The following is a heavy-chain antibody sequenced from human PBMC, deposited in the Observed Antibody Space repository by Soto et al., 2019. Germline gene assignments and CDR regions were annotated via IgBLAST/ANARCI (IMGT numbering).Heavy chain of an antibody. CDR2: INSDGSST. V-gene: IGHV3-74*01. J-gene: IGHJ5*02. D-gene: IGHD5-18*01. Sequence: GSLRLSCAASGFTFSSYWMHWVRQAPGKGLVWVSRINSDGSSTSYADSVKGRFTISRDNAKNTLYLQMNSLRAEDTAVYYCARTAMVPWFDPWGQGTLVTVSS. CDR1: GFTFSSYW. CDR3: ARTAMVPWFDP.